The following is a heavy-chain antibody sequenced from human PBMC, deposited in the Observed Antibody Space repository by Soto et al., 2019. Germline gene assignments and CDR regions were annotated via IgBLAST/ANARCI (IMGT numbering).Heavy chain of an antibody. D-gene: IGHD5-18*01. Sequence: VSCKASGGTFSSYAISWVRQAPGQGLEWMGGIIPIFGTANYAQKFQGRVTVTADESTSTAYMELSSLRSEDTAVYYCARDHSGYSYGPKFDYWGQGTLVTVSS. CDR3: ARDHSGYSYGPKFDY. J-gene: IGHJ4*02. V-gene: IGHV1-69*01. CDR2: IIPIFGTA. CDR1: GGTFSSYA.